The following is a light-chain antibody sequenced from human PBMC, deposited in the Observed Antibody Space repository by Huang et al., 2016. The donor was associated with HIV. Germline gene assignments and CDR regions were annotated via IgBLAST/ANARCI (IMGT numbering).Light chain of an antibody. CDR3: QQYGRSPWT. CDR1: QSVTNSF. J-gene: IGKJ1*01. Sequence: EIVLTQSPGTLSLSPGERATLSCRASQSVTNSFLAWYQHKPGQAPRLLIYGASSRATDIPDRFSGTGSGTDFTLTISRREPEDFAVYYCQQYGRSPWTFGQGTKVEIK. CDR2: GAS. V-gene: IGKV3-20*01.